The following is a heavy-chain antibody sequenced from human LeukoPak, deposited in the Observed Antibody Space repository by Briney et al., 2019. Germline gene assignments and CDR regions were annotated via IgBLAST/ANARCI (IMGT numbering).Heavy chain of an antibody. J-gene: IGHJ4*02. CDR1: GYTFTSYA. Sequence: ASVKVSCKASGYTFTSYAMNWVRQATGQGFVWLGWINTNTGNPTYAQGFSGGFVFSLDTSASTAYLQISSLKAEDTAVYYCARSVYDRSYDYWGQGTLVTVSS. CDR2: INTNTGNP. V-gene: IGHV7-4-1*02. CDR3: ARSVYDRSYDY. D-gene: IGHD3-22*01.